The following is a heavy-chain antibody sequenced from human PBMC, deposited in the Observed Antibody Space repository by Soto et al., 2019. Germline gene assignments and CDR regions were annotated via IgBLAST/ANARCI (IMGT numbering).Heavy chain of an antibody. CDR3: TTFYDFRSGY. CDR2: VKSRRDGGKI. Sequence: PGGSLRLSCTASGFIFSNAWMSWVRQAPGRGLEWVGRVKSRRDGGKIDYAAPVKDRFSISRDDSKNTLYLQMGSLKTEDTAVYYCTTFYDFRSGYWGQGTQVTVSS. D-gene: IGHD3-3*01. V-gene: IGHV3-15*01. CDR1: GFIFSNAW. J-gene: IGHJ4*02.